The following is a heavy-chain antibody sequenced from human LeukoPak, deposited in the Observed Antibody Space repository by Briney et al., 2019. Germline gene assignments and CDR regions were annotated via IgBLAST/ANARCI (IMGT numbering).Heavy chain of an antibody. CDR3: AKGGRITIFGEVIKGGRLSSPADD. D-gene: IGHD3-3*01. J-gene: IGHJ4*02. CDR2: ISYDGSNK. Sequence: GGSLRLSCAASGFTFSSYGMHWVRQAPGKGLEWVAVISYDGSNKYYADSVKGRFTISRDNSKNTLFLQMNSLRAEDTAVYYCAKGGRITIFGEVIKGGRLSSPADDWGQGTLVTVSS. V-gene: IGHV3-30*18. CDR1: GFTFSSYG.